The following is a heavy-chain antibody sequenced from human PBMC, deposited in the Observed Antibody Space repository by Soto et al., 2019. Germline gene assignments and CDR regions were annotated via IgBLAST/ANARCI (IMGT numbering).Heavy chain of an antibody. V-gene: IGHV4-4*02. J-gene: IGHJ6*02. CDR3: ATQTISYTWGV. CDR1: GAPITTTKW. CDR2: LSRGDER. D-gene: IGHD1-26*01. Sequence: QVQLQESGPGLVKPSETLSLTCTVSGAPITTTKWWAWVRLPPGKGLEWIGELSRGDERSSNPSLEGRFTMSLDKSTNPFSLKLTSVTAADTAIYYCATQTISYTWGVWGRGTSVIVSS.